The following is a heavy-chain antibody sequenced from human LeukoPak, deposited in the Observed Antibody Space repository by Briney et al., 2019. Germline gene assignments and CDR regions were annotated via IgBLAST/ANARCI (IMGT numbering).Heavy chain of an antibody. CDR1: GYTFTSYG. J-gene: IGHJ4*02. CDR2: ISAYIGNT. D-gene: IGHD3-22*01. V-gene: IGHV1-18*01. Sequence: ASVKVSCKASGYTFTSYGISWVRQAPGQGLEWMGWISAYIGNTNYAQKLQGRVTMTTDTSTSTAYMELRSLRSDDTAVYYCARYDSSGYCFDYWGQGTLVTVSS. CDR3: ARYDSSGYCFDY.